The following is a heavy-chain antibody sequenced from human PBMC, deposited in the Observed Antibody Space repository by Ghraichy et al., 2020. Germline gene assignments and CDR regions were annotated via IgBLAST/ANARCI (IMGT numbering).Heavy chain of an antibody. CDR3: ARSRWQEDY. V-gene: IGHV3-7*03. D-gene: IGHD6-13*01. CDR1: GFTLNNYW. J-gene: IGHJ4*02. Sequence: GGSLRLSCTASGFTLNNYWMSWVRQAPGKGLEWVANITQDGNSKNYVDSVKGRFTISKDNAKNSVYLQMNSLTADDTAVYYCARSRWQEDYWGQGTLVTVSS. CDR2: ITQDGNSK.